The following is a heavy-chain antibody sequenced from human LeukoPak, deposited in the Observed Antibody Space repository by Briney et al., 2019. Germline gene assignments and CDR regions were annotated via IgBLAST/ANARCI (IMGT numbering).Heavy chain of an antibody. J-gene: IGHJ3*01. CDR3: ARAKGSLDAFDV. CDR2: ISGNGGST. CDR1: GFTFSNFA. D-gene: IGHD1-26*01. Sequence: PGGSLRLSCVASGFTFSNFAMSWVRQAPGKGLEWVSSISGNGGSTYYADSVRGRFIISRDNSKNTMYLQRSSLRVEDTAVYYCARAKGSLDAFDVWGQGTMVTVSS. V-gene: IGHV3-23*01.